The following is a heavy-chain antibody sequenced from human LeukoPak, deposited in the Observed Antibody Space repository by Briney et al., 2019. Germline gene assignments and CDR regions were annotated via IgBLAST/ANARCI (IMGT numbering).Heavy chain of an antibody. CDR2: ISSRSSYI. J-gene: IGHJ4*02. Sequence: PGGSLRLSCAASGFTFSDYSMSWVRQAPGKGLQWVSSISSRSSYIYSADSVKGRFTISRDNSKNTLYLQMNSLRAEDTAVYYCAKEDQVVVVAANFDYWGQGTLVTVSS. D-gene: IGHD2-15*01. CDR1: GFTFSDYS. V-gene: IGHV3-23*01. CDR3: AKEDQVVVVAANFDY.